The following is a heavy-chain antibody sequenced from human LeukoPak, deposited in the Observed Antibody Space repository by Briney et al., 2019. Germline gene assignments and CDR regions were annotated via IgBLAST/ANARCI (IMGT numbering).Heavy chain of an antibody. J-gene: IGHJ4*02. V-gene: IGHV3-7*01. CDR3: AGESYDFWSGGGDY. CDR2: IKQDGSEK. D-gene: IGHD3-3*01. CDR1: GFTFSSYW. Sequence: PGRSLRLSCAASGFTFSSYWVSWVRQAPGKGLEWVANIKQDGSEKYYVDSVKGRFTISRDNAKNSLYLQMNSLRAEDTAVYYCAGESYDFWSGGGDYWGQGTLVTVSS.